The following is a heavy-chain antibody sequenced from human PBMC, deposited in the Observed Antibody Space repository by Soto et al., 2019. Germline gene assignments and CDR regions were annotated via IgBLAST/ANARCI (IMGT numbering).Heavy chain of an antibody. D-gene: IGHD3-16*01. Sequence: QVQLVESGGGLVKPGGSLRLSCAASGFTFSDYYMSWIRQAPGKGLEWLSYSSSSGSTIYYAESLKGRFTISRDNAKNSLFLQINSLRAEDTAVYYCARAYRGEIGLIGPSYSFDYWGQGTLVTVSS. CDR3: ARAYRGEIGLIGPSYSFDY. V-gene: IGHV3-11*01. CDR1: GFTFSDYY. CDR2: SSSSGSTI. J-gene: IGHJ4*02.